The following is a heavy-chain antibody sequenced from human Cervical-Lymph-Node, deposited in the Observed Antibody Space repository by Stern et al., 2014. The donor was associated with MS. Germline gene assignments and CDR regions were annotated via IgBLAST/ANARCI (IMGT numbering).Heavy chain of an antibody. CDR3: TRGVTIFGVVGGAFDP. J-gene: IGHJ5*02. CDR2: IRSKAYGRTT. CDR1: GFTFGDYA. V-gene: IGHV3-49*05. Sequence: EVQLVESGGGLAKPGRSLRLSCSASGFTFGDYAMSWFRQAPGKGLEWVGFIRSKAYGRTTEYAASVKGRFTISRDDSKSIAYLQMNSLKIEDTAVYYCTRGVTIFGVVGGAFDPWGQGTLVTVSS. D-gene: IGHD3-3*01.